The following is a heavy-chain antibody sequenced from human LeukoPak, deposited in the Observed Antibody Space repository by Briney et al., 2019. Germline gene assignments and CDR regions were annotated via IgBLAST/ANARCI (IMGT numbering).Heavy chain of an antibody. Sequence: ASVKVSCKTSGYTSTDYDITWVRQAPGQGLEWMGRVSPYNGNTYYSQRFQGRVTITKDTSTGTAYMDLRNLRDGDTAMYYCARNGRVRRVVKDLFEYWGQGTLVAVSS. J-gene: IGHJ4*02. D-gene: IGHD3-10*01. CDR1: GYTSTDYD. CDR3: ARNGRVRRVVKDLFEY. V-gene: IGHV1-18*01. CDR2: VSPYNGNT.